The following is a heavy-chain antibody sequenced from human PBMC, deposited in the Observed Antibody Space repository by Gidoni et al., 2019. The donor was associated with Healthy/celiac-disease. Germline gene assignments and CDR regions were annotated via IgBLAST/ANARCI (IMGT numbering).Heavy chain of an antibody. CDR3: AKRGGNWNDVGNWFDP. D-gene: IGHD1-20*01. CDR2: ISWNSGSM. CDR1: GFTFDDYA. J-gene: IGHJ5*02. V-gene: IGHV3-9*01. Sequence: EVQLVESGGGLVQPGRSLSLSCAACGFTFDDYAMHWVRQAPGKGVGWVSGISWNSGSMGYADSVKGRFTISRDNAKNSLYLQMNSLRAEDTALYYCAKRGGNWNDVGNWFDPWGQGTLVTVSS.